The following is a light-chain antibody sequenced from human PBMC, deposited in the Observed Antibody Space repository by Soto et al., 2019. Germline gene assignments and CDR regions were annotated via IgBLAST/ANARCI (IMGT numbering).Light chain of an antibody. J-gene: IGKJ2*01. V-gene: IGKV3-20*01. CDR1: QSVSSNY. CDR3: QLYGNSPLFT. Sequence: ESVLTQSPGTLSLSPGERATLSCRASQSVSSNYLAWYQQKPSQARRLLIYAASTRATGVPDRFSGSGSGREFTLAISGLEPEDSGMYYCQLYGNSPLFTFGQGTRLEI. CDR2: AAS.